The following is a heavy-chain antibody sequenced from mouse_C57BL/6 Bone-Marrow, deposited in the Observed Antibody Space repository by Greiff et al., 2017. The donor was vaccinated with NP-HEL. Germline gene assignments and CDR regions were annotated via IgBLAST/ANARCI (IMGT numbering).Heavy chain of an antibody. CDR2: IRNKANGYTT. J-gene: IGHJ4*01. Sequence: EVNVVESGGGLVQPGGSLSLSCAASGFTFTDYYMSWVRQPPGKALEWLGFIRNKANGYTTEYSASVKGRFTISRDNSQSILYLQMNALRAEDSATYYCARSIYYDYADDPVYAMDYWGQGTSVTVSS. CDR3: ARSIYYDYADDPVYAMDY. V-gene: IGHV7-3*01. CDR1: GFTFTDYY. D-gene: IGHD2-4*01.